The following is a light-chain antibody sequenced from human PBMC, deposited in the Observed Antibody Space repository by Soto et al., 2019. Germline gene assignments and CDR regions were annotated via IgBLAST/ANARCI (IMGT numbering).Light chain of an antibody. J-gene: IGKJ2*01. CDR1: QSVSHY. CDR2: DSS. Sequence: EIVLTQSPATLSLSPGERATFSCRASQSVSHYLAWYQHKPGQAPRLLIYDSSNRATGIPARFTGSGSRTDFTLTISSLEPEDSAVDYCQQRTNMPPYTFGQGTRLEIK. V-gene: IGKV3-11*01. CDR3: QQRTNMPPYT.